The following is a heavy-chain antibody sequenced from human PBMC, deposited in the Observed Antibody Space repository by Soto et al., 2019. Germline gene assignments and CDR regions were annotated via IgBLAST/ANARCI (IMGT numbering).Heavy chain of an antibody. Sequence: QVQLVQSGAEVKKPGASVKVSCKASGYTFTSYDIRWVRQAPGQGLEWMGWISAYNGNTNYAQKLQDRVTMTTDTSTSTAYRELRSLRSDDTAVDYCAREGGTMGAGWFDPWGQGTLVTVSS. J-gene: IGHJ5*02. CDR2: ISAYNGNT. CDR1: GYTFTSYD. V-gene: IGHV1-18*01. D-gene: IGHD3-10*01. CDR3: AREGGTMGAGWFDP.